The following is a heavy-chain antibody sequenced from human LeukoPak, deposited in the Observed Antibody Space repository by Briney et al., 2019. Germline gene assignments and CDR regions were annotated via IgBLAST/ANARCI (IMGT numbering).Heavy chain of an antibody. Sequence: GESLKISCKGSGYSFTSYWIGWVRQMSGKGLEWMGIIFPADSDTRYSPSFQGQVTISADKSISTAYLQWTSLKASDTAMYYCARRAGQQPPDYWGQGTLVTVSS. D-gene: IGHD3-10*01. CDR3: ARRAGQQPPDY. CDR2: IFPADSDT. J-gene: IGHJ4*02. V-gene: IGHV5-51*01. CDR1: GYSFTSYW.